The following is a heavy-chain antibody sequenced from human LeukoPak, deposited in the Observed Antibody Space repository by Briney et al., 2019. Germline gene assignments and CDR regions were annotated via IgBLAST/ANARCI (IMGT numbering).Heavy chain of an antibody. CDR3: AKAPMVRGVIISN. CDR2: ISGSGGST. J-gene: IGHJ4*02. V-gene: IGHV3-23*01. CDR1: GFTFTSDA. Sequence: VRSLRLSCAASGFTFTSDAMSWGRQAPGQGLEWVSAISGSGGSTYYADSVKGRFTISRDNSKNTLYLQMNSLRAEDTAVYYCAKAPMVRGVIISNWGQGTLVTVSS. D-gene: IGHD3-10*01.